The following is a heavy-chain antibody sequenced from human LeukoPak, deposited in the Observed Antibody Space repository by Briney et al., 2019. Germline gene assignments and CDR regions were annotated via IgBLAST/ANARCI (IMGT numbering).Heavy chain of an antibody. Sequence: SETLSLTCTVSGGSISSYYWSWIRQPPGKGLEWIGYIYYSGSTNYNPSHKSRVTISVDTSKNQFSLKLSSVTAADTAVYYCARELAYGYMYFDYWGQGTLVTVSS. CDR1: GGSISSYY. V-gene: IGHV4-59*01. J-gene: IGHJ4*02. CDR3: ARELAYGYMYFDY. CDR2: IYYSGST. D-gene: IGHD5-18*01.